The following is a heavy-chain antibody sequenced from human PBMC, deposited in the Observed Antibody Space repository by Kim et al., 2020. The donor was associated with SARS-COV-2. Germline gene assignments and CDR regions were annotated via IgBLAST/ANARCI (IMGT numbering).Heavy chain of an antibody. Sequence: ASVKVSCKASGYLFADNYMHWVRQAPGRGLEWMGWINPDRGDTNYPQKFQDRVIMSTDSSINTAYMELSSLTSDDTAVYFCARAMGGRAWSIDYWGQGTLVSVSS. CDR2: INPDRGDT. J-gene: IGHJ4*02. D-gene: IGHD6-19*01. CDR3: ARAMGGRAWSIDY. V-gene: IGHV1-2*02. CDR1: GYLFADNY.